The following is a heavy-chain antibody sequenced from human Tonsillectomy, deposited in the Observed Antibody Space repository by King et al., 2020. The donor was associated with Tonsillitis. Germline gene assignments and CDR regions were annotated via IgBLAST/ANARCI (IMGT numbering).Heavy chain of an antibody. Sequence: VQLVESGGGLVKPGRSLRLSCEASGFSVDNYAMHWVRQAPGKGLEWVSGISWNSGTIVYADSVKGRFTISRDNAKNSLYLQMNSLRPEDTAFYYCARRGITMILNWYFDLWGRGTLVTVSS. CDR2: ISWNSGTI. J-gene: IGHJ2*01. D-gene: IGHD3-22*01. CDR1: GFSVDNYA. V-gene: IGHV3-9*01. CDR3: ARRGITMILNWYFDL.